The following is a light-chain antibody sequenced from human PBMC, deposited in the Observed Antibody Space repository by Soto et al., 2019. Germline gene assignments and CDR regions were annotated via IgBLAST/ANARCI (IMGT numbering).Light chain of an antibody. CDR3: QQRSNWPPRLT. V-gene: IGKV3-11*01. Sequence: EIVLTQSPATLSLSPGEKATLSSRTSQSVSSYLSWYQQKPGQASRLLIYDASNRATGIPARFSGSGSGTDFTLTISSLEPEDFAVYYCQQRSNWPPRLTFGGGTKVDIK. CDR1: QSVSSY. CDR2: DAS. J-gene: IGKJ4*01.